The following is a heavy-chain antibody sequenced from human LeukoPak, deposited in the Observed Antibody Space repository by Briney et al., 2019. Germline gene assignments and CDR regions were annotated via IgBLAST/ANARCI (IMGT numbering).Heavy chain of an antibody. J-gene: IGHJ4*02. CDR2: IYHSGST. CDR1: GGSISSGSYY. CDR3: TREGSSGSEFDY. Sequence: SETLSLTCTVSGGSISSGSYYWSWIRQPAGQGLEWIGSIYHSGSTYYNPSLKSRVTISVDTSKNQFSLKLSSVTAADTAVYYCTREGSSGSEFDYWGQGTLVTVSS. V-gene: IGHV4-61*10. D-gene: IGHD6-19*01.